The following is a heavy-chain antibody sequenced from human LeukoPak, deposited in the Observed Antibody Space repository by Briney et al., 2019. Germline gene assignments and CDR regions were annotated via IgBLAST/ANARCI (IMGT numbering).Heavy chain of an antibody. V-gene: IGHV3-30*18. Sequence: GGSLRLSCAASGFTFSSYGMHWVRQAPGKGLEWVAVISYDGSNKYYADSVKGRFTISRDNSKNTLYLQMNSLRAEDTDVYYCAKDGGSSSWPPYNWFDPWGQGTLVTVSS. CDR3: AKDGGSSSWPPYNWFDP. D-gene: IGHD6-13*01. CDR1: GFTFSSYG. J-gene: IGHJ5*02. CDR2: ISYDGSNK.